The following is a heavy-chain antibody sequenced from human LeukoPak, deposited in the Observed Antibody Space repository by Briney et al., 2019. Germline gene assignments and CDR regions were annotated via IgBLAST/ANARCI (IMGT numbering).Heavy chain of an antibody. Sequence: ASVKVSCTASGYTFTGYYMHWVRQAPGQGLEWMGWINPNSGGTNYAQKFQGRVTMTRDTSISTASMELSRLRSDDTAVYCWARVVRGVISYWGQRTLVTVSS. CDR1: GYTFTGYY. D-gene: IGHD3-10*01. V-gene: IGHV1-2*02. J-gene: IGHJ4*02. CDR2: INPNSGGT. CDR3: ARVVRGVISY.